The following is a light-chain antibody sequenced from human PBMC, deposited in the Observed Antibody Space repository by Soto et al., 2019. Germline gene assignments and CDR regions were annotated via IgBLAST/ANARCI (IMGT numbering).Light chain of an antibody. Sequence: QSALTQPHSVSGSPGQSVTISCTGTSSDVGGYTYASWYQQHPGKAPELIIYDVTERPSGVPDRFSGSKSGNTASLTISGLQAEDEADYYCCSYTGSYSYVFGIGTKVTVL. CDR1: SSDVGGYTY. J-gene: IGLJ1*01. V-gene: IGLV2-11*01. CDR3: CSYTGSYSYV. CDR2: DVT.